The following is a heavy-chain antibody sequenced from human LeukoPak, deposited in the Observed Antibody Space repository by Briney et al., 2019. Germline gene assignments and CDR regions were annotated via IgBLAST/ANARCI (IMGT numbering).Heavy chain of an antibody. CDR3: ARRNAMDV. CDR1: GFTFSNYA. V-gene: IGHV3-7*03. CDR2: INRDGSER. Sequence: GRSLRLSCVASGFTFSNYAMHWVRQAPGKGLEWVANINRDGSERYYVDSVKGRFTISRDDAKSPLYLQMNSLRAEDTAVYYCARRNAMDVWGQGTTVIVFS. J-gene: IGHJ6*02.